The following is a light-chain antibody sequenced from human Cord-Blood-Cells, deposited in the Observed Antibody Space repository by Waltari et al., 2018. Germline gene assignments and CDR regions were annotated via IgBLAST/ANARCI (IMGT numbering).Light chain of an antibody. Sequence: QSALTQPASVSGSPGQSITISCTGTSSDVGSYNLVSWYQQHPGKAPKLMFYEGSNRPSAVSNRLSGSKSGNTASLTISGLQAEDEADYYCCSYAGSSTVVFGGGTKLTVL. J-gene: IGLJ2*01. CDR3: CSYAGSSTVV. V-gene: IGLV2-23*01. CDR2: EGS. CDR1: SSDVGSYNL.